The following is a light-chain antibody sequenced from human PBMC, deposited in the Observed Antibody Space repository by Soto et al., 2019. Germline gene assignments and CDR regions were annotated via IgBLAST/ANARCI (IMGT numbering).Light chain of an antibody. CDR1: QSVSSSY. CDR3: QQYGSSPPT. V-gene: IGKV3-20*01. Sequence: EIVLTQSPGTQSLSPGERATLSSRASQSVSSSYLAWYQQKPGQAPRLLIYGASSRATGIPDRFSGSGSGTDFSLTISRLEPEDFAVYYCQQYGSSPPTFGQGTKVEIK. CDR2: GAS. J-gene: IGKJ1*01.